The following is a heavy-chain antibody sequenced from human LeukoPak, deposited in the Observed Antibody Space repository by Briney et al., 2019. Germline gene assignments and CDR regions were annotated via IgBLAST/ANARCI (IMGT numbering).Heavy chain of an antibody. D-gene: IGHD1-26*01. J-gene: IGHJ4*02. CDR3: ARFSSGCSTASCHLAY. CDR1: GGSLSSRY. V-gene: IGHV4-59*11. CDR2: IYYTGTT. Sequence: PSETLSLTCTVSGGSLSSRYWSWIRQPPGKGLELIGHIYYTGTTFYNPSLNSRVTISLDTSRNQFSLRLTSVTAADTAVYYCARFSSGCSTASCHLAYWGQGTLVTVSS.